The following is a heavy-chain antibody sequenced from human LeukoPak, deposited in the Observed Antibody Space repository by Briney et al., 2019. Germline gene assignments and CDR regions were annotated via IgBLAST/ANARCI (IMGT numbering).Heavy chain of an antibody. CDR1: GGSISSSNW. Sequence: SGTLSLTCAVSGGSISSSNWWNWVRQPPGKGLEWIGEIYHSGSTNYNPSLKSRITISVDTSKNQFSLKLSSVTAADTAVYYCARGDPYSGYGWGQGTLVTVSS. J-gene: IGHJ4*02. D-gene: IGHD5-12*01. CDR3: ARGDPYSGYG. V-gene: IGHV4-4*02. CDR2: IYHSGST.